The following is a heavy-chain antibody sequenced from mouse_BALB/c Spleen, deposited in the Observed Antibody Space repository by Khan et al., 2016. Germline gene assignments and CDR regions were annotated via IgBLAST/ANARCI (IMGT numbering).Heavy chain of an antibody. J-gene: IGHJ2*01. CDR1: GYTFTSYW. CDR2: INPSTGYT. D-gene: IGHD1-1*01. CDR3: AIYGSSYGY. V-gene: IGHV1-7*01. Sequence: VQLQESGAELAKPGASVKMSCKASGYTFTSYWMHWVKQRPGQGLEWIGYINPSTGYTEYNQKFKDKATLTADKSSSTAYMQLSSLTSEDSAVYYCAIYGSSYGYWGQGTTLTVSS.